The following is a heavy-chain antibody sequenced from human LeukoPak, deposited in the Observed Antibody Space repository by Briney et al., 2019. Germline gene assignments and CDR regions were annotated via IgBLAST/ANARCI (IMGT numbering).Heavy chain of an antibody. CDR1: GFTFSSYE. V-gene: IGHV3-48*03. J-gene: IGHJ6*03. CDR3: TRDRGDFWTGHSYYTDV. CDR2: ISSSGSTI. D-gene: IGHD3/OR15-3a*01. Sequence: GGSLRLSCAASGFTFSSYEMNWVRQAPGKGLEWVSYISSSGSTIYYADSVKGRFTVSRDNAKNSLYLQMNSPRAEDTAVYYCTRDRGDFWTGHSYYTDVWGKGTTVIVTS.